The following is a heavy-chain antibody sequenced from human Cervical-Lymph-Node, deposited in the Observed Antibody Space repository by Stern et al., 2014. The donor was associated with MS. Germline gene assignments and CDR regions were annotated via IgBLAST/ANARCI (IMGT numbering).Heavy chain of an antibody. J-gene: IGHJ4*02. CDR2: VCYGGAT. D-gene: IGHD2-8*02. CDR1: GDSISSYTHY. CDR3: AKHACTGAACPFDL. Sequence: QLQLQESGPGLVKPSETLSLTCAVSGDSISSYTHYWAWIRQPPGKGLEWIGSVCYGGATYYNPSLKSPVTISVDTSKNHSALGLNSVTAADTAVYYCAKHACTGAACPFDLWGQGTLVTVSS. V-gene: IGHV4-39*01.